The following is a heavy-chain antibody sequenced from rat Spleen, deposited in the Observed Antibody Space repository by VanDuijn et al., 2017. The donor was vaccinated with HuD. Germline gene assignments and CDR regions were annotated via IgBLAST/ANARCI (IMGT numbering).Heavy chain of an antibody. V-gene: IGHV5S23*01. D-gene: IGHD4-3*01. CDR1: GFTFSDYA. CDR2: ISTGGGNT. J-gene: IGHJ2*01. CDR3: APQVYNSGSFDY. Sequence: EVQLVESGGGLVQPGRSLKFSCAASGFTFSDYAMAWVRQAPKKGLEWVATISTGGGNTYYRDSVKGRFTISRDNAKSTLYLQMDSLRSEDTATYYCAPQVYNSGSFDYWGQGVRVTVSS.